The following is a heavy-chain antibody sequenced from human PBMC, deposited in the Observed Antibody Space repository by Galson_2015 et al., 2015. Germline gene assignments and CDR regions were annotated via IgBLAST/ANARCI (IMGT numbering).Heavy chain of an antibody. CDR3: ATLGSGYSSSWWYFDL. CDR2: IDPDDGET. V-gene: IGHV1-24*01. J-gene: IGHJ2*01. D-gene: IGHD6-13*01. Sequence: SLKLSCKASGYTLTELSMHWVRQAPGKGLEWMGGIDPDDGETIYAQKFQGRVTMTEDTSTDTAYMELSSLRSEDTAVYYCATLGSGYSSSWWYFDLWGRGTLVTVSS. CDR1: GYTLTELS.